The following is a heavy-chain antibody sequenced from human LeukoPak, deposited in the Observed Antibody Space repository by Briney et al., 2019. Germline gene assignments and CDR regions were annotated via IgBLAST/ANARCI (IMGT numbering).Heavy chain of an antibody. Sequence: GASVKVSCKASGGTFSSYAISWVRQAPGQGLEWMGRINPNSGGTNYARKFQGRVTMTRDTSISTAYMELSRLRSDDTAVYYCARAEVSGWLYYFDYWGQGTLVTVSS. V-gene: IGHV1-2*06. D-gene: IGHD6-19*01. J-gene: IGHJ4*02. CDR2: INPNSGGT. CDR1: GGTFSSYA. CDR3: ARAEVSGWLYYFDY.